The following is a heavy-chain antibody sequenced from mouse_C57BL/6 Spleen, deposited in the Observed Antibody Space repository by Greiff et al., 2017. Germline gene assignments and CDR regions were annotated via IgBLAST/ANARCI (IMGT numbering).Heavy chain of an antibody. J-gene: IGHJ3*01. Sequence: EVKLVESGPELVKPGASVTISCKASGYSFTDYNMNWVKQSNGKSLAWIGVINPNYGTTSYNQQFKGKATLTVDQSSSTAYMQLNSLTSEDSAVYYCASNYDYDGAWFAYWGQGTLVTVSA. CDR3: ASNYDYDGAWFAY. CDR2: INPNYGTT. D-gene: IGHD2-4*01. V-gene: IGHV1-39*01. CDR1: GYSFTDYN.